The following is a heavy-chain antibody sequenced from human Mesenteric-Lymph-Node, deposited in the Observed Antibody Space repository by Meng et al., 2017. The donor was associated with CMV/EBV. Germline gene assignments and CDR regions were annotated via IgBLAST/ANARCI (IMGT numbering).Heavy chain of an antibody. Sequence: SETLSLTCTVSGASLTSSDYYWSWIRQPPGKGLEWIGYISYRGNTQYNPSLEGRVSISVDSSKNHFSLKVISVNAADTAVYYCARLYDSWSGYPSYFDNWGQGTLVTVSS. CDR3: ARLYDSWSGYPSYFDN. CDR1: GASLTSSDYY. D-gene: IGHD3-3*01. CDR2: ISYRGNT. J-gene: IGHJ4*02. V-gene: IGHV4-30-4*08.